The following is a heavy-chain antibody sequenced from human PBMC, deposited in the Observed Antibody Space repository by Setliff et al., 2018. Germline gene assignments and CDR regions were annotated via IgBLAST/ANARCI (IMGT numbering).Heavy chain of an antibody. V-gene: IGHV4-4*07. CDR3: AASRAYTGAVEEWFLPNTFDF. CDR1: GDSIRNYY. CDR2: IYVTEST. J-gene: IGHJ4*01. Sequence: SETLSLTCTVAGDSIRNYYGNWIRQPAGKGLEWIGRIYVTESTKYNPSLNSRVTLSVDTSKNQFSLKLSSVTAADAALYYCAASRAYTGAVEEWFLPNTFDFWGQGSPVTVSS. D-gene: IGHD3-10*01.